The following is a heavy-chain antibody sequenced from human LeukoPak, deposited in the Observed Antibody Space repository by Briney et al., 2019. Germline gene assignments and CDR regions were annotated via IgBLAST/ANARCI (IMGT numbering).Heavy chain of an antibody. Sequence: GGSLRLSCEASGFVFGHSWMSWVRQAPGKGLEWVANINLDGSEINYLDSLTGRLTISRDNAKDSLDLQMNGLRAEDTAVYFCVRDRGYSTFDYWGQGTLVTVSS. CDR1: GFVFGHSW. J-gene: IGHJ4*02. CDR3: VRDRGYSTFDY. D-gene: IGHD3-22*01. CDR2: INLDGSEI. V-gene: IGHV3-7*03.